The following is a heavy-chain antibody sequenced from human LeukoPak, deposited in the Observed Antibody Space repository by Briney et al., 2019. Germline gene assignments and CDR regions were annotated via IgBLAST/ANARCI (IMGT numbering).Heavy chain of an antibody. D-gene: IGHD3-3*01. CDR3: ATVQFLEWLPD. CDR2: ISTRGTTI. V-gene: IGHV3-11*04. Sequence: GGSLRLPCAASGFTFSDYYMSWIRQAPGKGLEWISYISTRGTTIYYADSVRGRFTISRDNANNSLFLQMNSLRAEDTAVYYCATVQFLEWLPDWGQGILVTVSP. CDR1: GFTFSDYY. J-gene: IGHJ4*02.